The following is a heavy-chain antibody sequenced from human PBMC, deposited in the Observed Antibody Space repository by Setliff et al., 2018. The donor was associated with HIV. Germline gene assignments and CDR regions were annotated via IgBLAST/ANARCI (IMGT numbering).Heavy chain of an antibody. CDR3: AHRLSYYDTSGYYSYYFDY. V-gene: IGHV2-5*01. J-gene: IGHJ4*02. Sequence: SGPTLVNPTQTLPLTCTFSGFSLSTSGVGVGWIRQPPGKALEWLALIYWNDDKRYSPSLKSRLTITKDTSKNQVVLTMTNMDPVDTATYYCAHRLSYYDTSGYYSYYFDYWGQGTLVTVSS. D-gene: IGHD3-22*01. CDR2: IYWNDDK. CDR1: GFSLSTSGVG.